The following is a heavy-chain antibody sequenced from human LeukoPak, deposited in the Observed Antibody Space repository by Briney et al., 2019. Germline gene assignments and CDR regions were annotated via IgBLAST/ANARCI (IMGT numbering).Heavy chain of an antibody. V-gene: IGHV3-64*01. J-gene: IGHJ5*02. CDR1: GFTFSSYA. CDR2: ISSNGGST. CDR3: ARASYGYGNNWFDP. D-gene: IGHD5-18*01. Sequence: PGGSLRLSCAASGFTFSSYAMHWVRQAPGKGLEYVSAISSNGGSTYYANSVKGRFTISRDNSKNTLYLQMGSLRAEDMAVYYCARASYGYGNNWFDPWGQGTLVTVSS.